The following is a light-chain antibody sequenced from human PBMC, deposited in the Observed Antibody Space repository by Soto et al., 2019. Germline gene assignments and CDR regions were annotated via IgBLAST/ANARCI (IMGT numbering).Light chain of an antibody. Sequence: QSALTQPASVSGSPGQSITISCTGTSSDVGSYNFVSWYQQHPGKAPKLMIYEGSKRPSGVSNRFSGSKSGNTASLTISGLQAEDEADYYCCSYADDSAWVFGGGTKLTVL. CDR1: SSDVGSYNF. V-gene: IGLV2-23*01. CDR2: EGS. J-gene: IGLJ3*02. CDR3: CSYADDSAWV.